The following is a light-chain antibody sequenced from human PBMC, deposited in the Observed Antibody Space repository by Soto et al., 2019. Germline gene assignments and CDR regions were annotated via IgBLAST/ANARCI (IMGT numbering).Light chain of an antibody. J-gene: IGLJ2*01. CDR2: DVS. Sequence: QSALTQARSVSGSPGQSVTISFTGTSSDVGGYNYVSWYQQHPGKAPKLMIFDVSKRPSGVPDRFSGSKSGNTASLTISGLQAEDEADYYCCSYAGSFVVFGGGTKVTVL. V-gene: IGLV2-11*01. CDR3: CSYAGSFVV. CDR1: SSDVGGYNY.